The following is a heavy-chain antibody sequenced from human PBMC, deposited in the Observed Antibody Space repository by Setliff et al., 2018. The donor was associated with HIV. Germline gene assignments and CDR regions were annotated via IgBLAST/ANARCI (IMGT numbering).Heavy chain of an antibody. CDR2: CGRKGVTT. D-gene: IGHD6-19*01. Sequence: GGSLRLSCAASGFAFDKFTMHWVRQRPGKGLEWVSLCGRKGVTTFYAKSVEGRFTISRDNRKESLYLQINALKTEDTALYYCVKEHNTGWPNLDSWGQGTLVTVSS. CDR3: VKEHNTGWPNLDS. CDR1: GFAFDKFT. V-gene: IGHV3-43*01. J-gene: IGHJ4*02.